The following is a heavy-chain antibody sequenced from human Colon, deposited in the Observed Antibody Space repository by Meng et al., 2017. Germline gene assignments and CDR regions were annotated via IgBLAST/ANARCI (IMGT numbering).Heavy chain of an antibody. CDR3: AKGMGSSSWCFDY. CDR1: GFAFSSYA. CDR2: MSYDGTHI. D-gene: IGHD6-13*01. Sequence: GESLKISCAASGFAFSSYAMDWVRQAPGKGLEWVALMSYDGTHIQYADSVKGRFTISRDNSKNTLYLQMNSLRPEDTAVYYYAKGMGSSSWCFDYWGHGTRVTVSS. J-gene: IGHJ4*01. V-gene: IGHV3-30*04.